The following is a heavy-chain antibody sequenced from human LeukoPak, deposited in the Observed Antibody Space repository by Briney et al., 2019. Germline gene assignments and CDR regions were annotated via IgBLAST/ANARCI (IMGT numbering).Heavy chain of an antibody. Sequence: ASVTVSCKASGYTFTSYGISWVRPAPGQGLEWMGWISAYNGNTNYAQKLQGRVTMTTDTSTSTAYMELRSLRSDDTAVYYCARDGNYYDSSGRRPDYWGQGTLVTVSS. CDR3: ARDGNYYDSSGRRPDY. D-gene: IGHD3-22*01. CDR2: ISAYNGNT. CDR1: GYTFTSYG. J-gene: IGHJ4*02. V-gene: IGHV1-18*01.